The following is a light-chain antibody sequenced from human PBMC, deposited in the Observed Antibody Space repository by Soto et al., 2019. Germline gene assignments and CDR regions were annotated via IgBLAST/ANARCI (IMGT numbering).Light chain of an antibody. V-gene: IGKV1-39*01. CDR1: QSIDRY. J-gene: IGKJ2*01. CDR2: AAS. CDR3: QQSFNSPYT. Sequence: DIQMTQSPSSLSASVGDTVTITCRASQSIDRYLNWYQQKPGKAPKLLIYAASILESGVPSRFSGIGSGTDFALTISSLQPEDFVIYYCQQSFNSPYTFGQGTKVEIK.